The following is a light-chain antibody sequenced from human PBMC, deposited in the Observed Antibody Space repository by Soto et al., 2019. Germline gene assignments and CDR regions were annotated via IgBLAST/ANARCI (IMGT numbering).Light chain of an antibody. CDR3: QQHHNWPWT. Sequence: ETVLTQSPATLSLFPGETATLSCRASQRVTNNLAWYQWKLGQPPRLLIYGASTRATGIPVRFRGSGSGTEFTLTISSLQSEDSAVYYCQQHHNWPWTFGQGTRVELK. V-gene: IGKV3-15*01. CDR2: GAS. CDR1: QRVTNN. J-gene: IGKJ1*01.